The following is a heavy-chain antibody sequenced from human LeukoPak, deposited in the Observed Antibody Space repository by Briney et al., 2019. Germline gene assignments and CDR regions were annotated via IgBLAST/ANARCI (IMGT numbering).Heavy chain of an antibody. J-gene: IGHJ4*02. V-gene: IGHV4-39*01. CDR1: GGYISSSSYY. CDR2: IYYSGST. Sequence: SETLSLTCTVSGGYISSSSYYGGWIRQPPGKGLEWIGSIYYSGSTYYNPSLKSRVTISVDTSKNQFSLKLSSVTAADTAVYYCARLEMGYSNYNFDYWGQGTLVTVSS. CDR3: ARLEMGYSNYNFDY. D-gene: IGHD4-11*01.